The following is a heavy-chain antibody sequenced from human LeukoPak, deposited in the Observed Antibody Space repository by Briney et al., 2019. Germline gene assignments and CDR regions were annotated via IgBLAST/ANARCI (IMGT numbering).Heavy chain of an antibody. Sequence: SETLSLTCTVSGGSISSYYWSWIRQPPGKGLEWIGYIYYSGSTNYNPSLKSRVTISVDTSKNQFSLKLSSVTAADTAVYYCARVLDYGSGSYYFFDYWGQGTLVTVSS. J-gene: IGHJ4*02. CDR2: IYYSGST. V-gene: IGHV4-59*08. CDR1: GGSISSYY. CDR3: ARVLDYGSGSYYFFDY. D-gene: IGHD3-10*01.